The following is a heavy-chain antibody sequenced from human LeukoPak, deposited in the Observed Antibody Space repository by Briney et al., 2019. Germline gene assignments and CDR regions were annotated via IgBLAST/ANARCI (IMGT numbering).Heavy chain of an antibody. J-gene: IGHJ6*02. CDR3: ARREEKEQWLRTPYYYYGMDV. V-gene: IGHV1-69*04. CDR1: GGTFSSYA. D-gene: IGHD6-19*01. CDR2: IISILGIA. Sequence: ASVKVSCKASGGTFSSYAISWVRQAPGQGLEWMGRIISILGIANYAQKFQGRVTITADKSTSTAYMELSSLRSEDTAVYYCARREEKEQWLRTPYYYYGMDVWGQGTTVTVSS.